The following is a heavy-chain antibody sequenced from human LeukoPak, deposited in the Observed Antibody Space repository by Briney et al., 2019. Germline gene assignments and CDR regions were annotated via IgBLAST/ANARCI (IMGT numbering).Heavy chain of an antibody. D-gene: IGHD4-17*01. J-gene: IGHJ3*02. CDR1: GGSISSYY. CDR2: IYYSGST. Sequence: SETLSLTCTVSGGSISSYYWSWIRQPPGKGLEWIGYIYYSGSTNYNPSLKSRVTISVDTSKNQFSLKLSSVTAADTAVYYCARSTTGDAFDIWGQGTMVTVSS. V-gene: IGHV4-59*08. CDR3: ARSTTGDAFDI.